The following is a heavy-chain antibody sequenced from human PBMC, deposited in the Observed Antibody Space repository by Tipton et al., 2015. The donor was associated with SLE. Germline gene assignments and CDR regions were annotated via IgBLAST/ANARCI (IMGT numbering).Heavy chain of an antibody. J-gene: IGHJ6*03. D-gene: IGHD1-14*01. CDR2: IYYSGST. CDR3: ARDLRSGGYDYYYYMDV. Sequence: LRLSCTVSGGSISSYYWSWIRQPPGKGLEWIGYIYYSGSTNYNPSLKSRVTISVDTSKNQFSLKLSSVTAADTAVYYCARDLRSGGYDYYYYMDVGGKGTTVTVSS. V-gene: IGHV4-59*01. CDR1: GGSISSYY.